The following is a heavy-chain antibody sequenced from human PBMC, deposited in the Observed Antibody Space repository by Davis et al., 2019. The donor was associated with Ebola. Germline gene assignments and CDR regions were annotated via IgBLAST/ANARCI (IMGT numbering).Heavy chain of an antibody. CDR3: ARYVGSSGIGYFDY. CDR1: GFSFSTYG. D-gene: IGHD3-22*01. V-gene: IGHV3-30*02. Sequence: GESLKISCAASGFSFSTYGMHWVRQAPGKGLEWVAYIRYAGDNKYYADSVEGRFTISRDNSRNTLYLQMNSLRVEDTAVYYCARYVGSSGIGYFDYWGQGTLVTVSS. J-gene: IGHJ4*02. CDR2: IRYAGDNK.